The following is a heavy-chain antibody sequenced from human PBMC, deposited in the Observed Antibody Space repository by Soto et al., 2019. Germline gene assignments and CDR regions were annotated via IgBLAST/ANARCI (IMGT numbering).Heavy chain of an antibody. CDR2: ISGSGGST. CDR1: GFTFSSYA. Sequence: EVQLLESGGGLVQPGGSLRLSCAASGFTFSSYAMSWVRQAPGKGLEWVSAISGSGGSTYYADSVKGRFTISRDNSKNSLYLQMNSLRAEDTAVYYCAKDGEKLAAAGTPRHYWFEGTLVTVSS. D-gene: IGHD6-13*01. CDR3: AKDGEKLAAAGTPRHY. J-gene: IGHJ4*02. V-gene: IGHV3-23*01.